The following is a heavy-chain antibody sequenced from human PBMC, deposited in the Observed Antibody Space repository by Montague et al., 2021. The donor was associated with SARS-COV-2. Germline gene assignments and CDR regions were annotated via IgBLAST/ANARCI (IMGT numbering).Heavy chain of an antibody. CDR3: ASVYTVTYYFDY. V-gene: IGHV4-61*02. CDR2: IYTSGTT. CDR1: GGSISSGSYY. Sequence: TLSLTCTVSGGSISSGSYYWSWIRQPAGKGLEWIGRIYTSGTTDCSFSLKSRVTISVDTSKNQFSLKLSSVTAADTAVYYCASVYTVTYYFDYWGRGTLVTVSS. J-gene: IGHJ4*02. D-gene: IGHD4-17*01.